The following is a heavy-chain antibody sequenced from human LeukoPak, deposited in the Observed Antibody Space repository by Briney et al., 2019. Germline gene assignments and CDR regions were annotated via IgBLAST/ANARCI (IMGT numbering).Heavy chain of an antibody. D-gene: IGHD2-15*01. V-gene: IGHV1-69*05. CDR1: GGTFSSYA. CDR2: IIPIFGTA. J-gene: IGHJ4*02. CDR3: ARRIPGLTPHIDY. Sequence: ASVKVSCKASGGTFSSYAISWVRQAPGQGLEWMGRIIPIFGTANYAQKFQGRVTITTDESTSTAYMELSSLRSEDTAVYYCARRIPGLTPHIDYWGQGTLVTVSS.